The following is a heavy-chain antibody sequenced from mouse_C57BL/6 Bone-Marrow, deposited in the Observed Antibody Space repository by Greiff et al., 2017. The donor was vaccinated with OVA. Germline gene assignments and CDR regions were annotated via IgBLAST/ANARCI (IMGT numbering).Heavy chain of an antibody. V-gene: IGHV1-55*01. CDR2: IYPGSGST. Sequence: QVHVKQPGAELVKPGASVKMSCKASGYTFTSYWITWVKQRPGQGLEWIGDIYPGSGSTNYNEKFKSKATLTVDTSSSTAYMQLSSLTSEDSAVYYGARWGGSSFYWYFDVWGTGTTVTVSS. D-gene: IGHD1-1*01. CDR3: ARWGGSSFYWYFDV. CDR1: GYTFTSYW. J-gene: IGHJ1*03.